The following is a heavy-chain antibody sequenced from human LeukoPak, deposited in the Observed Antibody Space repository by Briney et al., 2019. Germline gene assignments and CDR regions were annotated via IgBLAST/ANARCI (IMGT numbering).Heavy chain of an antibody. CDR2: IYYSGST. J-gene: IGHJ4*02. CDR3: ARGSSKDSSGWTDFDY. D-gene: IGHD6-19*01. CDR1: GGSISSYY. Sequence: PSETLSLTCTVSGGSISSYYWSWIRQPPGKGLEWIGDIYYSGSTNYNPSLNSRVTISVDTSKNQFSLKLSSVTAADTAVYYCARGSSKDSSGWTDFDYWGQGTLVTVSS. V-gene: IGHV4-59*01.